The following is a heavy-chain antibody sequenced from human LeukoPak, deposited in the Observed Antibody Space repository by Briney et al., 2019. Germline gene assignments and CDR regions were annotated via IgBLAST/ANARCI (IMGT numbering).Heavy chain of an antibody. V-gene: IGHV1-18*01. J-gene: IGHJ5*02. D-gene: IGHD2-15*01. CDR3: ARGGVYCSGGSCPLNWFDP. CDR2: ITAYNGDT. Sequence: ASVKVSCKASGYTFTNYGISWVRHAPGHGLECRGYITAYNGDTNYAQKRQGRVTLTTETSTSTAYMELRSLRCDDTAVYYCARGGVYCSGGSCPLNWFDPWGQGTLVTVSS. CDR1: GYTFTNYG.